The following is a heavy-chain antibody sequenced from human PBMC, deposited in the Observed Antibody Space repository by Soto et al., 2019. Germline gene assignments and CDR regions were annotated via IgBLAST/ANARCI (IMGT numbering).Heavy chain of an antibody. CDR3: ASIVVVTARYDYYYGMDV. CDR1: GGTFSSYA. D-gene: IGHD2-21*02. V-gene: IGHV1-69*13. J-gene: IGHJ6*02. Sequence: ASVKVSCKASGGTFSSYAISWVRQAPGQGLEWMGGIIPIFGTANYAQKFQGRVTITADESTSTAYMELSSLGSEDTAVYYCASIVVVTARYDYYYGMDVWGQGTTVTVSS. CDR2: IIPIFGTA.